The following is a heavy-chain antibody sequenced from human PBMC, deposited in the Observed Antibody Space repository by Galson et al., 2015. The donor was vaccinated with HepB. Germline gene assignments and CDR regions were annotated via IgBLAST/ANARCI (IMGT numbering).Heavy chain of an antibody. CDR1: GGSISSGGYS. Sequence: TLSLTCVVPGGSISSGGYSWSWIRQPPGKGLEWIGYIYHSGSTFYNPSLKSRVTISLDRSKNQLSLNLTSVTAADTAVYYCARVSTVVDSWGQGTLVTVSS. CDR3: ARVSTVVDS. V-gene: IGHV4-30-2*01. D-gene: IGHD4-23*01. CDR2: IYHSGST. J-gene: IGHJ4*02.